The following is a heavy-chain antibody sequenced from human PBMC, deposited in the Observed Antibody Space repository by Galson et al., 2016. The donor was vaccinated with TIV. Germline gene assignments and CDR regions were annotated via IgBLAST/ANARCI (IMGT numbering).Heavy chain of an antibody. CDR1: GDSVSSNSA. Sequence: CAISGDSVSSNSAWNWIRQSPSRGLEWLGRTYYRSKWYNDYALSVKSRITIKPDTSKNQFSLQLNSMTPEDTAVYYCARDRTLPGYYYNGMDVWGQGTTVTVSS. CDR2: TYYRSKWYN. J-gene: IGHJ6*02. CDR3: ARDRTLPGYYYNGMDV. V-gene: IGHV6-1*01. D-gene: IGHD1/OR15-1a*01.